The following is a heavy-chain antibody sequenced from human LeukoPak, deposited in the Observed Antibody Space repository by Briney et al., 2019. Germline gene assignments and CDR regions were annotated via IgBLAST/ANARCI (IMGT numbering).Heavy chain of an antibody. J-gene: IGHJ4*02. CDR1: GFIFSSYT. CDR2: ISSSSSYI. CDR3: ATHRGYFERPFDY. V-gene: IGHV3-21*01. Sequence: GGSLRLSCAASGFIFSSYTMNWVRQAPGKGLEWVSSISSSSSYIYYADSVKGRFTISRDNAKNSLYLQMNSLRAEDTAVYYCATHRGYFERPFDYWGQGTLVTVSS. D-gene: IGHD3-9*01.